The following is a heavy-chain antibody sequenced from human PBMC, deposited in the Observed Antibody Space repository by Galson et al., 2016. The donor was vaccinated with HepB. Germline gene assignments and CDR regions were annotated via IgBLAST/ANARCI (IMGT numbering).Heavy chain of an antibody. Sequence: PALVKPTQTLTLTCTFSGFSLSTSGMRVSWIRQPPGKALEWLARIDWDDDKFYSTSLKTRLTISKDTSKNQVVLTMTNMDPVDTATYYCARTLLPGAAFDIWGQGTMVTVSS. CDR2: IDWDDDK. D-gene: IGHD2-15*01. CDR3: ARTLLPGAAFDI. V-gene: IGHV2-70*04. CDR1: GFSLSTSGMR. J-gene: IGHJ3*02.